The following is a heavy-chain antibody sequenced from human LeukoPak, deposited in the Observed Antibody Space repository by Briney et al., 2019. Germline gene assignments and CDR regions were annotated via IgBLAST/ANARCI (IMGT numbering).Heavy chain of an antibody. CDR3: ARVTRFGDGPPDY. J-gene: IGHJ4*02. V-gene: IGHV3-11*01. CDR1: GFTFSDYY. Sequence: GGSLRLSCAASGFTFSDYYMSWIHQAPGKGLEWVSYISSSGSTIYYADSVKGRFTISRDNAKNSLYLQMNSLRAEDTAVYYCARVTRFGDGPPDYWGQGTLVTVSS. D-gene: IGHD3-10*01. CDR2: ISSSGSTI.